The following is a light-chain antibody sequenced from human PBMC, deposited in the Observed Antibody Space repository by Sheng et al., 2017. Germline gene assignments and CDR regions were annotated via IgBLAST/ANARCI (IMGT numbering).Light chain of an antibody. CDR3: QQRSNWYT. V-gene: IGKV3-11*01. Sequence: EIVLTQSPATLSLSPGERATLSCRASQSVSTFLAWYQQKPGQAPRLLIYDASNRATGIPARFSGSGSGTDFTLTISSLEAEDFAVYYCQQRSNWYTFGLGGPRLEI. CDR1: QSVSTF. CDR2: DAS. J-gene: IGKJ2*01.